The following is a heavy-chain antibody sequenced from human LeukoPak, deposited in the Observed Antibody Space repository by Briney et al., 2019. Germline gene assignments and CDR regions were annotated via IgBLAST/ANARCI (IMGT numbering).Heavy chain of an antibody. CDR2: MWFGATT. V-gene: IGHV4-39*07. J-gene: IGHJ4*02. D-gene: IGHD1-26*01. CDR3: ARGRRVSYFQDY. Sequence: SETLSLTCTVSGDSISSSNSYWGWIRQPPGKGLEWIGSMWFGATTSYDPSLKSRVTISIDPSKNQFSLKLSSVTAADTALYYCARGRRVSYFQDYWGQGTLVTVSS. CDR1: GDSISSSNSY.